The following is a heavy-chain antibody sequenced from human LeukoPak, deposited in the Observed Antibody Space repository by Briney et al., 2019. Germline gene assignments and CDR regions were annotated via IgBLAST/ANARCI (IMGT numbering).Heavy chain of an antibody. J-gene: IGHJ1*01. CDR1: GFTFDDYA. V-gene: IGHV3-9*01. CDR3: VRDGAVVTSGSYPWRYFQY. D-gene: IGHD3-10*01. CDR2: ISWNSGII. Sequence: GESLRLSCAASGFTFDDYAMHWVRQAPGKGLEWVAGISWNSGIITLADSVKGRFAISRDNAKNSLYLQMNTLRAEDTAVYYCVRDGAVVTSGSYPWRYFQYWGLGTLVTVSS.